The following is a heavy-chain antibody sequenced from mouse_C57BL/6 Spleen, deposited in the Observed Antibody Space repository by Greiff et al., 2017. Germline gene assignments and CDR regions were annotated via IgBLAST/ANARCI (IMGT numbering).Heavy chain of an antibody. V-gene: IGHV3-6*01. J-gene: IGHJ4*01. CDR2: ISYDGSN. CDR1: GYSITSGYY. Sequence: DVKLQESGPGLVKPSQSLSLTCSVTGYSITSGYYWNWIRQFPGNKLEWMGYISYDGSNNYNPSLKNRISITRDTSKNQFFLKLNSVTTEDTATYYCARSDYDAMDYWGQGTSVTVSS. CDR3: ARSDYDAMDY.